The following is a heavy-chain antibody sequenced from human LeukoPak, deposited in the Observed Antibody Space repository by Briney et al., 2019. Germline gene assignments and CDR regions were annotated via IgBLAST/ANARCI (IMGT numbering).Heavy chain of an antibody. D-gene: IGHD3-10*01. J-gene: IGHJ4*02. CDR2: IYYSGST. V-gene: IGHV4-39*01. Sequence: SETLSLTCTVSGGSISSSSYYWGWIRQPPGKGLEWIGSIYYSGSTYYNPSLKSRVTISVDTSKNQFSLRLSSVTAADTAVYYCARGRSHYGSGSYYFDYWGQGTLVTVSS. CDR1: GGSISSSSYY. CDR3: ARGRSHYGSGSYYFDY.